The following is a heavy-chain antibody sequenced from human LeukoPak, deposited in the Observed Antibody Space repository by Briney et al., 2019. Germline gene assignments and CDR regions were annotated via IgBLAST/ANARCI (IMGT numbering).Heavy chain of an antibody. D-gene: IGHD3-22*01. CDR3: ARLSYYYDSSAYYGLYYFDL. CDR1: GGSISTGSYY. Sequence: PSETLSLTCTVSGGSISTGSYYWGWIRQPPGKGLEWIGSISYSGSTYYNPSLKSRVTISVDTSKNQFSLKLSSVTAADTAVYYCARLSYYYDSSAYYGLYYFDLWGQGTLVTVSS. CDR2: ISYSGST. J-gene: IGHJ4*02. V-gene: IGHV4-39*01.